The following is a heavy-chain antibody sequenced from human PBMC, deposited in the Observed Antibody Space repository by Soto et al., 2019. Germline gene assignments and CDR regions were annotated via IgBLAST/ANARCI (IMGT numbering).Heavy chain of an antibody. CDR1: GGTFSSYA. V-gene: IGHV1-69*01. Sequence: QVQLVQSGAEVKKPGSSVKVSCKASGGTFSSYAISWVRQAPGQGLEWMGGIIPIFGTANYAQKFQGRVTITADESTSTAYMELSSLRSADTAVYYCARGGPPGSIAATRGLRFDYWGQGTLVTVSS. J-gene: IGHJ4*02. CDR3: ARGGPPGSIAATRGLRFDY. CDR2: IIPIFGTA. D-gene: IGHD6-6*01.